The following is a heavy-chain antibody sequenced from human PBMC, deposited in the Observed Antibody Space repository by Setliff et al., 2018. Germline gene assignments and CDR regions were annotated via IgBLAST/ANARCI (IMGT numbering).Heavy chain of an antibody. CDR1: GGFSTHA. CDR2: IIPILGTT. V-gene: IGHV1-69*05. D-gene: IGHD6-19*01. J-gene: IGHJ4*01. Sequence: GASVKVSCKASGGFSTHAISWVRQVPGQGLEWMGGIIPILGTTDYAQNFQGRVTITTDESTSSAYLEMSNLRSEDTAVYYCASALIRRVAVAGKSQFDYWAQGTLVTVSS. CDR3: ASALIRRVAVAGKSQFDY.